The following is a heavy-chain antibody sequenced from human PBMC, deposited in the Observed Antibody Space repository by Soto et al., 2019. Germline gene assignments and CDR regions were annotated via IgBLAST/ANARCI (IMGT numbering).Heavy chain of an antibody. J-gene: IGHJ4*02. CDR2: ISPYNGKT. CDR3: ARAGFSSSWLSLLGTGAHCVEIDF. D-gene: IGHD5-18*01. V-gene: IGHV1-18*01. Sequence: QVQLVQSGAEVKNTGASVEVSCKASGYTFISYGISWVRQAPGQGLEWMGWISPYNGKTNYAQTFQGRATMTTDRSTSTAYMERRSLRSDDTVVYYCARAGFSSSWLSLLGTGAHCVEIDFWGQGTLLTVSS. CDR1: GYTFISYG.